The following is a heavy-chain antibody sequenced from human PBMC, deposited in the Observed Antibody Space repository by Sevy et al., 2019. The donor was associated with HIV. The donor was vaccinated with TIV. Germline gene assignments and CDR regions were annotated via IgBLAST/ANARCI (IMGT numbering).Heavy chain of an antibody. CDR3: ARDRVAYCSGGSCYSGGWFDP. D-gene: IGHD2-15*01. Sequence: GGSLRLSCAASGFTFSSYAMHWVRQAPGKGLEWVAVISYGGSNKYYSDSVKGRFTISRDNSKNTLYLQMNSLRAEDTAVYSCARDRVAYCSGGSCYSGGWFDPWGQGTLVTVSS. CDR1: GFTFSSYA. CDR2: ISYGGSNK. V-gene: IGHV3-30*04. J-gene: IGHJ5*02.